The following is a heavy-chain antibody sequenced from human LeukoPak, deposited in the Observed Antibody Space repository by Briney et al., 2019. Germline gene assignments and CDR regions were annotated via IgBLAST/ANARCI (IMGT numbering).Heavy chain of an antibody. CDR2: MNPNSGDT. J-gene: IGHJ4*02. V-gene: IGHV1-8*01. Sequence: GASVKVSCKASGYTFTSYDINWVRQATGQGLEWMGWMNPNSGDTGYAQKFQGRVTMTRNTSISTAYMELSSLTSEDTAVYYCARGDGYNPPFDYWGQGTLVTVSS. D-gene: IGHD5-24*01. CDR1: GYTFTSYD. CDR3: ARGDGYNPPFDY.